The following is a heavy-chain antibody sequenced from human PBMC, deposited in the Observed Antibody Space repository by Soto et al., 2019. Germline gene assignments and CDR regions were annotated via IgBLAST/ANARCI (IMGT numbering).Heavy chain of an antibody. J-gene: IGHJ4*02. Sequence: SETVSLTCAVSGGSISSGGYTWAWIRQPPGKALEWIGHTYHSGNPYYNPSLKSRVIISVDRSKNQFSLKVRSVTAADTAVYYCARVGRGYLGVDNWGQGTLVTVSS. D-gene: IGHD2-15*01. V-gene: IGHV4-30-2*01. CDR1: GGSISSGGYT. CDR2: TYHSGNP. CDR3: ARVGRGYLGVDN.